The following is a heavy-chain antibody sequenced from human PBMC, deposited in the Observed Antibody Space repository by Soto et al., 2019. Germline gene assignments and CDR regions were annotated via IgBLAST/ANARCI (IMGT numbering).Heavy chain of an antibody. Sequence: EVQLVESGGGLVKPGGSLRLSCAASGFTFSSYSMNWVRQAPGKGLEWVASISSSSSYIYYADSVKGRFPISRDNAKNSLFLQMNSRRDEDTAVYYCASRLGELSFAYYYYGMDVWGPGATVTVSS. D-gene: IGHD3-16*02. CDR3: ASRLGELSFAYYYYGMDV. CDR2: ISSSSSYI. CDR1: GFTFSSYS. J-gene: IGHJ6*02. V-gene: IGHV3-21*01.